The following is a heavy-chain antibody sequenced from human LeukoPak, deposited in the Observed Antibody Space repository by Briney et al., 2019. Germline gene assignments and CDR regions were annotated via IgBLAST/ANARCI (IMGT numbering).Heavy chain of an antibody. Sequence: GGSLRLSCAASGFTFSSYEMNWVRQAPGKGLEWVSYISSSGSTIYYADSVKGRFTISRDNAKNSLYLQMNSLRAEGTALYYCAKDLSSGTGRGFDYWGQGTLVTVSS. D-gene: IGHD3/OR15-3a*01. J-gene: IGHJ4*02. CDR2: ISSSGSTI. CDR1: GFTFSSYE. V-gene: IGHV3-48*03. CDR3: AKDLSSGTGRGFDY.